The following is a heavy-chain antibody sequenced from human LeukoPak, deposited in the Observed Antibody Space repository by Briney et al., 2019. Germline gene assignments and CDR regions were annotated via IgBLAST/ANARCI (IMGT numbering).Heavy chain of an antibody. V-gene: IGHV3-21*01. CDR1: GFTFSSYG. CDR2: ISNSGVSS. D-gene: IGHD3-10*02. Sequence: GGSLRLSCAASGFTFSSYGMSWVRQVPGKGLEWVSGISNSGVSSFYAGSVKGRFTISRDNAKNSLYLQMNSLRAEDTAVYYCARAGRKSRGVDLVRKKETGYYYYMDVWGKGTTVTVSS. CDR3: ARAGRKSRGVDLVRKKETGYYYYMDV. J-gene: IGHJ6*03.